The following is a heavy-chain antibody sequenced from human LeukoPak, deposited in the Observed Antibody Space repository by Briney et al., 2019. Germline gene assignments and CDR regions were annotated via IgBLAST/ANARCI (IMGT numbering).Heavy chain of an antibody. Sequence: SGGFLRLSCAASGFTFSSYAMHWVRQAPGKGLEWVAVISYDGSNKYYADSVKGRFTISRDNSKNTLYLQMNSLRAEDTAVYYCARDRGDAFDIWGQGAMVTVSS. CDR1: GFTFSSYA. V-gene: IGHV3-30-3*01. CDR3: ARDRGDAFDI. CDR2: ISYDGSNK. J-gene: IGHJ3*02. D-gene: IGHD3-10*01.